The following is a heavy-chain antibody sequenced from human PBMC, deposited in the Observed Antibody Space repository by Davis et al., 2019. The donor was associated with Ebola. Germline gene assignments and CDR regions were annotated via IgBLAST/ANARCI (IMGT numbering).Heavy chain of an antibody. V-gene: IGHV3-7*01. D-gene: IGHD6-13*01. CDR2: IKQDGSEK. J-gene: IGHJ4*02. Sequence: GESLKISCATSGFSFSSYWMSWVRQAPGKGLEWVANIKQDGSEKYYVDSVEGRFTISRDNAKNSLYLQMNSLRAEDTAVYYYARGPSTGNSFSYWGQGTLVTVSS. CDR3: ARGPSTGNSFSY. CDR1: GFSFSSYW.